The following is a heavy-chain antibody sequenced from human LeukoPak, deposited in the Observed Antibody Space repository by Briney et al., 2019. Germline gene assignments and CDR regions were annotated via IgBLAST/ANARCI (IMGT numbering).Heavy chain of an antibody. CDR2: ISFDGSNK. CDR1: GFTFSSYT. J-gene: IGHJ4*02. CDR3: AKDRYLVGATILDY. D-gene: IGHD1-26*01. Sequence: PGGSLRLSCAASGFTFSSYTIHWVRQPPGKGLEWVAVISFDGSNKYYADSVKGRFTISRDNSKNTLYLQMNSLRAEDTAVYYCAKDRYLVGATILDYWGQGTLVTVSS. V-gene: IGHV3-30-3*01.